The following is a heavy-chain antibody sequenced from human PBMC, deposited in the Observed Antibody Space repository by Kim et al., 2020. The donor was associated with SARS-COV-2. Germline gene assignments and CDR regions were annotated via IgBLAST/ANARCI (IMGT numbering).Heavy chain of an antibody. D-gene: IGHD6-13*01. V-gene: IGHV4-34*01. J-gene: IGHJ4*02. CDR3: ARLAAGIGY. Sequence: VSTNYNPPRNSRVTIAVDPSKNQVSLKLSSVTAADEAVYYCARLAAGIGYWGQGTLVTVSS. CDR2: VST.